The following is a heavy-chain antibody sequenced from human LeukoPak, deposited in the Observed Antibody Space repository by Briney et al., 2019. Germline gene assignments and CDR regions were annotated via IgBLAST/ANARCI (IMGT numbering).Heavy chain of an antibody. CDR1: GYTFTGYY. CDR3: ARVKSYYYDTSDKDAFDI. CDR2: INPGGGST. J-gene: IGHJ3*02. Sequence: ASVKVSCTASGYTFTGYYMHWVRQAPGQGLEWMGIINPGGGSTSYTQKFQGRVTMTRDTSTSTVYLELSSLRSEDTAVYYCARVKSYYYDTSDKDAFDIWGQGTMVTVSS. D-gene: IGHD3-22*01. V-gene: IGHV1-46*01.